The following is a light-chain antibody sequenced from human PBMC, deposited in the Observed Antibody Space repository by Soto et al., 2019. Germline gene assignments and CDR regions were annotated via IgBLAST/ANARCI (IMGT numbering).Light chain of an antibody. CDR3: QQYDKWPLT. CDR2: GAS. CDR1: QSISSK. V-gene: IGKV3D-15*01. J-gene: IGKJ4*01. Sequence: EIVMTQSPATLSVSPGERATPSRRASQSISSKLAWYHHKPGQAPRLLIYGASTRATGIPARFSGSGSGTEFTLTISSLQSEDFAVYYCQQYDKWPLTFGGGTKVDIK.